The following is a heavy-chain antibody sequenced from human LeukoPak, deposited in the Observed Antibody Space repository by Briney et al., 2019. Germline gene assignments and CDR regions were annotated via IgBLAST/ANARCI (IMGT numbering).Heavy chain of an antibody. CDR3: ARDKQVGATYFDY. CDR2: IKSKTDGGTT. CDR1: GFTFSNAW. J-gene: IGHJ4*02. D-gene: IGHD1-26*01. V-gene: IGHV3-15*01. Sequence: GGSLRLSCAASGFTFSNAWMSWVRQAPGKGLEWVGRIKSKTDGGTTDYAAPVKGRFTISRDNAKNSLYLQMNSLRAEDTAVYYCARDKQVGATYFDYWGQGTLVTVSS.